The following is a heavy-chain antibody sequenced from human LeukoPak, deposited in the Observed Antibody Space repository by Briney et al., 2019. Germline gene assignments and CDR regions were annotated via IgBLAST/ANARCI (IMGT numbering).Heavy chain of an antibody. CDR2: INHTGRT. CDR1: GGSFSANY. Sequence: SETLSLTCAVSGGSFSANYWSWIRQPPGEGPEWIGEINHTGRTNYNPSLKSRVTISVDMSKNQFSLKLSSVTAADTAVYYCARVVQSTDSSGFYLPEYFQHWGQGTLVTVSS. D-gene: IGHD3-22*01. CDR3: ARVVQSTDSSGFYLPEYFQH. J-gene: IGHJ1*01. V-gene: IGHV4-34*01.